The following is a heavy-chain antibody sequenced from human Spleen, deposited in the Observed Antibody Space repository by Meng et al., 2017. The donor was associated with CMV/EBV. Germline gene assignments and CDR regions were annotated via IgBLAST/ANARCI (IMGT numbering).Heavy chain of an antibody. CDR3: VRGYNSFDS. J-gene: IGHJ4*02. Sequence: GGSLRLSCAASGFIFSDHYMDWVRQAPGKGLEWVGRSRNKANRYTTEYAASVKGRFTISRDESKNSLYLQMNSLKTEDTAVFYCVRGYNSFDSWGQGTLVIVSS. CDR2: SRNKANRYTT. D-gene: IGHD1-1*01. CDR1: GFIFSDHY. V-gene: IGHV3-72*01.